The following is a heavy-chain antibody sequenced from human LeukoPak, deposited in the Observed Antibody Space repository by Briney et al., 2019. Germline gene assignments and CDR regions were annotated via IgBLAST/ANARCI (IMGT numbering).Heavy chain of an antibody. D-gene: IGHD6-19*01. Sequence: GGSLRLSCAASGFTFDDYAMHWVRQAPGKGLEWVSGISWNSGSIGYADSVKGRFTISRDNAKNSLYLQMNSLRAEDTALYYCAKQAVAGYYWGQGTLVTVSS. CDR3: AKQAVAGYY. CDR2: ISWNSGSI. CDR1: GFTFDDYA. V-gene: IGHV3-9*01. J-gene: IGHJ4*02.